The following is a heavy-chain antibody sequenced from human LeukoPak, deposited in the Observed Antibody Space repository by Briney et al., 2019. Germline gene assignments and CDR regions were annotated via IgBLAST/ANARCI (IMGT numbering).Heavy chain of an antibody. J-gene: IGHJ4*02. V-gene: IGHV3-23*01. CDR1: GFNFSSYS. D-gene: IGHD5-18*01. Sequence: GGSLRLSCAASGFNFSSYSMNWVRQAPGKGPEWVSALSSSAAATYYADSVKGRFTISRDNSKNTVYLQMNSLRAEDTAIYYCAKESPYTSPRNYYFDYWGQGALVTVSS. CDR3: AKESPYTSPRNYYFDY. CDR2: LSSSAAAT.